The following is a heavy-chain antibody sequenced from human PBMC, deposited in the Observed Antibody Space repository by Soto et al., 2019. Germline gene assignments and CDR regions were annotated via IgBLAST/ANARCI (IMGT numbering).Heavy chain of an antibody. J-gene: IGHJ4*02. CDR2: IFYTGST. D-gene: IGHD4-4*01. Sequence: QLQLQESGPGLVKPSETLSLTCAVSGGSISNNNYYWGWIRQPPGKGLEWIGSIFYTGSTYYSASLKSRVTISVDMSKYQFSLMLTSVPTADTAVYYCARSLVPTSLQKLGTFDYWGQGSLVTVSS. CDR1: GGSISNNNYY. V-gene: IGHV4-39*01. CDR3: ARSLVPTSLQKLGTFDY.